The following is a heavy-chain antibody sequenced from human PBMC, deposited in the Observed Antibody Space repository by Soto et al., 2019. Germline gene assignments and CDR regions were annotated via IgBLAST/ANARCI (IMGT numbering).Heavy chain of an antibody. CDR2: IYYSGST. V-gene: IGHV4-30-4*01. J-gene: IGHJ5*02. CDR3: ARGVNYYDSSGSSWFDP. CDR1: GCSISSGDYY. D-gene: IGHD3-22*01. Sequence: SETLSLTCTVSGCSISSGDYYWSWIRQPPGKGLEWIGYIYYSGSTYYNPSLKSRVTISVDTSKNQFSLKLSSVTAADTAVYYCARGVNYYDSSGSSWFDPWGQGALVTVSS.